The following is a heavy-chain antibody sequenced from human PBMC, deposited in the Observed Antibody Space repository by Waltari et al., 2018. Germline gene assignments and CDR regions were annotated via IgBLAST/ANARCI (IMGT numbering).Heavy chain of an antibody. J-gene: IGHJ2*01. V-gene: IGHV4-34*01. D-gene: IGHD5-18*01. CDR1: GGSFRGYY. Sequence: QVQLQQWGAGLLKPSETLSLTCAVYGGSFRGYYWNWIRQPPGKGLEWIGEINHSGSTNYNPSLKSRVTISLDTSKNQFSLKLSSVTAADTAVYYCARGRIQLWLRGYFDLWGRGTLVTVSS. CDR2: INHSGST. CDR3: ARGRIQLWLRGYFDL.